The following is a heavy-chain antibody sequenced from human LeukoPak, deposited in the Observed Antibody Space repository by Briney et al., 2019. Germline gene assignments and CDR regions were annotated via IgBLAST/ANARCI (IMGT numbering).Heavy chain of an antibody. Sequence: PGGSLRLSCAASGFTFSDYYMSWIRQAPGKGLEWVSAISGSGGSTYYADSVKGRFTISRDNSKNTLYLQMNSLRAEDTAVYYCAKIPKGYYDFWSGPNAFDIWGQGTMVTVSS. D-gene: IGHD3-3*01. CDR1: GFTFSDYY. V-gene: IGHV3-23*01. J-gene: IGHJ3*02. CDR2: ISGSGGST. CDR3: AKIPKGYYDFWSGPNAFDI.